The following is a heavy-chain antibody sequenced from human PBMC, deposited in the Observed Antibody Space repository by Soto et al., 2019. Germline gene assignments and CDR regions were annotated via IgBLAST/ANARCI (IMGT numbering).Heavy chain of an antibody. J-gene: IGHJ6*02. Sequence: GGSLRLSCAASGFTFSSYAMSWVRQAPGKGLEWVSAISGSGGSTYYADSVKGRFTISRDNSKNTLYLQMNSLRAEDTAVYYCAKDPCCSGGSCYFCYYGMDVWGQGTTVTVSS. D-gene: IGHD2-15*01. CDR2: ISGSGGST. CDR3: AKDPCCSGGSCYFCYYGMDV. V-gene: IGHV3-23*01. CDR1: GFTFSSYA.